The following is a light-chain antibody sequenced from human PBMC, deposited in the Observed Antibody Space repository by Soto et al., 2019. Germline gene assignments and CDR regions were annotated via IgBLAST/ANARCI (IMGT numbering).Light chain of an antibody. CDR2: DVS. CDR3: SSYTSSSTGVV. J-gene: IGLJ2*01. CDR1: SSDVGGYNY. Sequence: QSVLTQPASVSGSPGQSITISCTGTSSDVGGYNYVSWYQQHPGKAPKLMIYDVSNRPSGVSNRFSGSKSGNTASLTISGLQAEDEADYYCSSYTSSSTGVVFGGGTK. V-gene: IGLV2-14*01.